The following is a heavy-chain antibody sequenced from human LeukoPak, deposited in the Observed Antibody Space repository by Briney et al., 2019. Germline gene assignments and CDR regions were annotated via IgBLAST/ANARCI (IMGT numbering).Heavy chain of an antibody. J-gene: IGHJ4*02. CDR3: ARDVPDDFWSGYYSPNYFDY. Sequence: GASVRVSCKASGYTFTGYYMHWVRQAPGQGLEWMGWINPNSGGTNYAQKFQGRVTMTRDTSISTAYMELSRLRSDDTAVYYCARDVPDDFWSGYYSPNYFDYWGRGTLVTVSS. D-gene: IGHD3-3*01. V-gene: IGHV1-2*02. CDR2: INPNSGGT. CDR1: GYTFTGYY.